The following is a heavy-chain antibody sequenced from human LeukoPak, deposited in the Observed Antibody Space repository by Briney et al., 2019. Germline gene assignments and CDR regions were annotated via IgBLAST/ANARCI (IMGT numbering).Heavy chain of an antibody. V-gene: IGHV3-21*01. D-gene: IGHD3-22*01. CDR3: ARHVVAVGFDY. Sequence: GGSLRLSCAASGFTFSSYTMNWVRQAPGKGLEWVSSITSSSSYIYNAGSVMCRFTSSRDNANNSLYLQMNSLRAEDTAVYYCARHVVAVGFDYWGQGTLVTVSS. J-gene: IGHJ4*02. CDR1: GFTFSSYT. CDR2: ITSSSSYI.